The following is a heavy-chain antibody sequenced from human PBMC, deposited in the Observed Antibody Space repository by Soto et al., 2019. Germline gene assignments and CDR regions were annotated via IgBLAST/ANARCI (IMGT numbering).Heavy chain of an antibody. V-gene: IGHV4-61*08. J-gene: IGHJ4*02. CDR3: ARDGTTVVTPTY. CDR2: IYYSGST. D-gene: IGHD4-17*01. Sequence: SETLSLTCAVSGGSISRGGYSWSWIRQPPGKGLEWIGYIYYSGSTNYNPSLKSRVTISVDTSKNQFSLKLSSVTAADTAVYYCARDGTTVVTPTYWGQGTLVTVSS. CDR1: GGSISRGGYS.